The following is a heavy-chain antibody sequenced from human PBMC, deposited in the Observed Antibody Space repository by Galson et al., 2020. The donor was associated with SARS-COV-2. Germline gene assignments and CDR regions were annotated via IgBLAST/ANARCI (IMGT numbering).Heavy chain of an antibody. CDR1: GGSISSRSDY. J-gene: IGHJ5*02. D-gene: IGHD1-1*01. V-gene: IGHV4-39*01. CDR3: VKQGLTLDGLHGFDP. CDR2: IYYTGST. Sequence: ETSETLSLTCTVSGGSISSRSDYWGWIRQPPGKGLEWIGSIYYTGSTYDNPSVKSRVTISVDTSKNQFSLNLSSVTAADTAIYYCVKQGLTLDGLHGFDPWGQGTLVTVSS.